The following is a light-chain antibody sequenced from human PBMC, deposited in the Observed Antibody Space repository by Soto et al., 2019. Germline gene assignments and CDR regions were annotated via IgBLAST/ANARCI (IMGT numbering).Light chain of an antibody. V-gene: IGKV3-20*01. J-gene: IGKJ1*01. CDR3: QQYGNVPRT. CDR2: GAS. CDR1: QTINRSF. Sequence: EIVLTQSPGTLSLSPGERATLYCRASQTINRSFLAWYQHKPGQAPRLLIYGASSRATGIPDRFSGSGSGTDFILSISRLEPEDFAVYYCQQYGNVPRTFGQGTKVDIK.